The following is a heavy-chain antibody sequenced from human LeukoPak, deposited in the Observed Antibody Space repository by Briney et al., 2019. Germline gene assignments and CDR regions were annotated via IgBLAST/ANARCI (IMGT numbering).Heavy chain of an antibody. CDR2: INPSGGST. Sequence: ASVKVSCKASGYTFTSFYMHWVRQAPGQGLEWMGIINPSGGSTSYAQKFQGRVTMTRDTSTSTVYMELSSLRSEDTAVYYCARDVPYSSGWSYYYYYGMDVWGQGTTVTVSS. D-gene: IGHD6-19*01. CDR3: ARDVPYSSGWSYYYYYGMDV. J-gene: IGHJ6*02. CDR1: GYTFTSFY. V-gene: IGHV1-46*01.